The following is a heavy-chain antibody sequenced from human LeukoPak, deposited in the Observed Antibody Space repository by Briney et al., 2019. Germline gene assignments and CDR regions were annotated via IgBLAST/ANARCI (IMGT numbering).Heavy chain of an antibody. V-gene: IGHV3-9*03. CDR2: ISWNSGSI. CDR3: AKDRAAAAQGVFDY. CDR1: GFTFDDYA. J-gene: IGHJ4*02. D-gene: IGHD6-13*01. Sequence: SLRLSCAASGFTFDDYAMHWVRQAPGKGLEWVSGISWNSGSIGYADSVKGRFTNSRDNAKNSLYLQMNSLRTEDMALYYCAKDRAAAAQGVFDYWGQGTLVTVSS.